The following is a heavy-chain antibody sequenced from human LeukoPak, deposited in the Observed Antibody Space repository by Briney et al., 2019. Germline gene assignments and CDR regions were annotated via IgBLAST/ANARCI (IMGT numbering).Heavy chain of an antibody. Sequence: SETLSLTCAVYGGSFSGYYWSWIRQPPGKGLEWIGKINHSGSTNYNPSLKSRVTISVDTSKNQFSLKLSSVTAADTAVYYCARGRPPITIFGVVIEDPYYYYGMDVWGQGTTVTVSS. V-gene: IGHV4-34*01. CDR2: INHSGST. CDR3: ARGRPPITIFGVVIEDPYYYYGMDV. CDR1: GGSFSGYY. D-gene: IGHD3-3*01. J-gene: IGHJ6*02.